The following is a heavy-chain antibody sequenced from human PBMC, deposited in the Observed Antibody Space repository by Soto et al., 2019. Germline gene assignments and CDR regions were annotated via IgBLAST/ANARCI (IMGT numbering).Heavy chain of an antibody. J-gene: IGHJ4*02. V-gene: IGHV3-23*01. CDR3: AKEWELDLSLGY. D-gene: IGHD1-26*01. CDR1: GFTFSSYA. CDR2: ISGSGGST. Sequence: PGGSLRLSCAASGFTFSSYAMSWVRQAPGKGLEWVSAISGSGGSTYYADSVKGRFTISRDNSKNTLYLQMNSLRSEDMAVYYCAKEWELDLSLGYWGQGTLVTVSS.